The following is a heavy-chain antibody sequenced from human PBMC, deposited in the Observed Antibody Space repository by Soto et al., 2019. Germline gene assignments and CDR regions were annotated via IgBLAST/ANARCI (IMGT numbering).Heavy chain of an antibody. D-gene: IGHD2-15*01. CDR3: ATSLDSGRRTWRCYYCMDV. V-gene: IGHV1-69*04. CDR1: GGTFSSYA. J-gene: IGHJ6*03. Sequence: SVKVSCKASGGTFSSYAISWVRQAPGQGLEWMGRIIPILGIANYAQKFQGRVTITADKSTSTAYMELSSLRSEDTAVYYCATSLDSGRRTWRCYYCMDVWGKGTTATVSS. CDR2: IIPILGIA.